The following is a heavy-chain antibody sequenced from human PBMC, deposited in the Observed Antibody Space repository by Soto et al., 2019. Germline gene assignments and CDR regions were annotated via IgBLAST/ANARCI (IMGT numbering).Heavy chain of an antibody. V-gene: IGHV1-69*13. D-gene: IGHD6-19*01. CDR3: ARVGDSSGWFFDY. CDR2: IIPIFGTA. CDR1: VGDFSSYA. Sequence: ASVKVSCKASVGDFSSYAISWVRQAPGQGLEWMGGIIPIFGTANYAQKFQGRVTITADESTSTAYMELSSLRSEDTAVYYCARVGDSSGWFFDYWGQGTLVTV. J-gene: IGHJ4*02.